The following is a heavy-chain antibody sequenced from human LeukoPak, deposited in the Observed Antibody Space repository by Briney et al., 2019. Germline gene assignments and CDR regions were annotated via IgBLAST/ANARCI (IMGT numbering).Heavy chain of an antibody. Sequence: ASVKVSCKASGYTFTSYGISWVRQAPGQGLEWMGWISAYNGNTNYAQKLQGRVTMTTDTSASTAYMELRSLRSDDTAVYYCARAPHSVWSTFGDYWGQGTLVTVSS. D-gene: IGHD3-16*01. CDR2: ISAYNGNT. J-gene: IGHJ4*02. V-gene: IGHV1-18*01. CDR1: GYTFTSYG. CDR3: ARAPHSVWSTFGDY.